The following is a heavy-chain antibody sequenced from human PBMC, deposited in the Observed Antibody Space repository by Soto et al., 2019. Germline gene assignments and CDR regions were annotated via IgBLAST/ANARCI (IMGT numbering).Heavy chain of an antibody. D-gene: IGHD2-2*01. CDR2: IIPIFGTA. CDR1: GGTFSSYA. Sequence: SVKVSCNASGGTFSSYAISWVRQAPGQGLEWMGGIIPIFGTANYAQKFQGRVTITADESTSTAYMELSSLRSEDTAVYYCARVLKVPAAPRHSTAIGYFYKDMDVWGKDTIATVPS. CDR3: ARVLKVPAAPRHSTAIGYFYKDMDV. V-gene: IGHV1-69*13. J-gene: IGHJ6*04.